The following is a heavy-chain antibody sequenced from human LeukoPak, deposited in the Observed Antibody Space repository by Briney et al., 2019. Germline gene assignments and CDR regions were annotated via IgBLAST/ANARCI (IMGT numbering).Heavy chain of an antibody. D-gene: IGHD3-10*01. CDR1: GFTFSSYS. CDR2: ISSSSSTI. J-gene: IGHJ6*03. CDR3: AKRGHGSGSRRYYYMDV. V-gene: IGHV3-48*01. Sequence: QPGGSLRLSCAASGFTFSSYSMNWVRQAPGKGLEWVSYISSSSSTIYYADSVKGRFTVSRDNAKNSLYLQMNSLRAEDTAVYYCAKRGHGSGSRRYYYMDVWGKGTTVTISS.